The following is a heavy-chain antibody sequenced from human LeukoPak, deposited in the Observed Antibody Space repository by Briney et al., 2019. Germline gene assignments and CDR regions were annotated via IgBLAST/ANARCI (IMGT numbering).Heavy chain of an antibody. V-gene: IGHV6-1*01. J-gene: IGHJ6*03. D-gene: IGHD4-23*01. CDR3: AREIYGGNSPYYYYYMDV. CDR1: GDSVSSNSAA. Sequence: SQTLSLTCAISGDSVSSNSAAWNWIRQSPSRGLEWLGRTYYRSKWYNDYAVSVKSRITINPDTSKNQFSLQLNSVTPEDTAVYYCAREIYGGNSPYYYYYMDVWGKGTTVTVSS. CDR2: TYYRSKWYN.